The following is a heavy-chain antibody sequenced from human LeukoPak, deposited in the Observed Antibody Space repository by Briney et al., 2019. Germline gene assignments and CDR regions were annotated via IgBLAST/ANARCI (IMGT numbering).Heavy chain of an antibody. CDR1: GFSFSSYG. Sequence: GGSLRLSCAASGFSFSSYGMHWVRQAPGKGLEWVAVIWYDGSSQYYADSVKGRFTISRDNSKNTLFLQMNSLRVEDTAVYYCARRGPAPYYYYGMDVWGQGTTVTVSS. CDR3: ARRGPAPYYYYGMDV. CDR2: IWYDGSSQ. J-gene: IGHJ6*02. V-gene: IGHV3-33*01.